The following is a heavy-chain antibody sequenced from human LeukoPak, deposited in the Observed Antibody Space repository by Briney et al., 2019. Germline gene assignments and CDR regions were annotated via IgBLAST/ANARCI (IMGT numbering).Heavy chain of an antibody. CDR3: ARYSSGWYHGPPEDY. Sequence: ASVKVSCKDSGYTFTGYYMHWVRQAPGQGLEWMGRINPNSGGTNYAQKFQGRVTMTRDTSISTAYVELSRLRSDDTAVYYCARYSSGWYHGPPEDYWGQGTLVTVSS. J-gene: IGHJ4*02. CDR2: INPNSGGT. V-gene: IGHV1-2*06. D-gene: IGHD6-19*01. CDR1: GYTFTGYY.